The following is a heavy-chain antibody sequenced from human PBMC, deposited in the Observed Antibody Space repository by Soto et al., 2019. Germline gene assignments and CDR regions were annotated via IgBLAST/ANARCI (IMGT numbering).Heavy chain of an antibody. D-gene: IGHD3-22*01. Sequence: QVQLQESGPGLVKPSETLSLTCTVSGGSIDSYYWTWIRQPPGKGLEWIGYVYYTGTTTYSPSLKSRDTISVDTSMNPISLKLSSVTAADAAFYYCARLGGYYQPLDTWGQGTLVTVSS. J-gene: IGHJ5*02. V-gene: IGHV4-59*08. CDR2: VYYTGTT. CDR1: GGSIDSYY. CDR3: ARLGGYYQPLDT.